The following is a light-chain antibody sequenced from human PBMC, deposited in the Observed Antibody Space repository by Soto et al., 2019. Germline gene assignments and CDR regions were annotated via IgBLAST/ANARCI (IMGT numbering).Light chain of an antibody. CDR1: QVIGSRY. V-gene: IGKV3-20*01. CDR2: GAS. J-gene: IGKJ2*01. CDR3: QQFGSSIPHT. Sequence: EIVMTQSPGTLSLSPGERATISCRASQVIGSRYLAWYHQKSGQAPRLLIYGASSGATGIPDRFSGSGSGTDFTLTISRLEPEDFGVYYCQQFGSSIPHTFGQGTKLEIK.